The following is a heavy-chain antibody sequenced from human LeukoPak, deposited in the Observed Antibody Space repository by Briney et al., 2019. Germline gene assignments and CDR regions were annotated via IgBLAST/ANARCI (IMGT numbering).Heavy chain of an antibody. D-gene: IGHD6-13*01. V-gene: IGHV4-59*01. Sequence: PSETLSLTCTVSGGSISSYYWSWIRQPPGKGLEWIGYIYYSGSTNYNPSLKSRVTISVDTSKNQFSLKLSSATAADTAVYYCARGFWSYESSSWYDRYFDYWGQGTLVTVSS. J-gene: IGHJ4*02. CDR2: IYYSGST. CDR1: GGSISSYY. CDR3: ARGFWSYESSSWYDRYFDY.